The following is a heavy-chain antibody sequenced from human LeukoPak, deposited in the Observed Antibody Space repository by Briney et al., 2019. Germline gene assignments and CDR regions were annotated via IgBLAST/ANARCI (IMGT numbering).Heavy chain of an antibody. CDR3: ARGGSSDWYPLMK. D-gene: IGHD2-21*01. CDR2: IYGNGNT. J-gene: IGHJ4*02. CDR1: GGSMTNYY. V-gene: IGHV4-4*07. Sequence: PSETLSLTCTVSGGSMTNYYWHWIRQPAGKGLEWIGHIYGNGNTDFNPSLNSRVTISLDKSQNQFSLQLKSVTAADTAVYYCARGGSSDWYPLMKWGQGILVTVSS.